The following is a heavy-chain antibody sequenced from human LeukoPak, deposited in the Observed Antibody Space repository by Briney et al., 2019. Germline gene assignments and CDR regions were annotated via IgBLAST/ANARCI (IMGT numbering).Heavy chain of an antibody. CDR2: ISAYNGNT. Sequence: ASVKVSCKASGYTFTSYGILWVRQAPGQGLEWTGWISAYNGNTNYAQKLQGRVTMTTDTSTSIAHMELRSLRSDDTAVYYCARITMVRGVIFDWYFDLWGRGTLVTVSS. CDR1: GYTFTSYG. J-gene: IGHJ2*01. V-gene: IGHV1-18*01. D-gene: IGHD3-10*01. CDR3: ARITMVRGVIFDWYFDL.